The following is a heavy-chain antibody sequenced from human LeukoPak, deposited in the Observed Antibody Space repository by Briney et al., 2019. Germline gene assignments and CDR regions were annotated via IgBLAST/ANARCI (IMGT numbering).Heavy chain of an antibody. CDR3: ARRAYYYDSSGIFLET. V-gene: IGHV1-69*05. CDR2: IIPIFGTA. J-gene: IGHJ3*01. CDR1: GYSFSSYA. D-gene: IGHD3-22*01. Sequence: SVKVSCKTSGYSFSSYAITWVRQAPGQGLEWMGGIIPIFGTANYAQKFQGRVTITTDESTSTAYMELSSLRSEDTAVYYCARRAYYYDSSGIFLETWGQGTMVTVSS.